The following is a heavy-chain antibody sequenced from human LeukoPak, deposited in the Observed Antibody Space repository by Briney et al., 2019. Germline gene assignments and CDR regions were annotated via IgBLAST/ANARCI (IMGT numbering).Heavy chain of an antibody. CDR1: GYTFTSYF. D-gene: IGHD2-8*01. J-gene: IGHJ4*02. CDR2: INPNTGAT. V-gene: IGHV1-2*02. Sequence: ASVKVSCKTSGYTFTSYFMYWSRQAPGQGLESMGWINPNTGATGYTHNFQGRVTMTRDTSVSTIYMDLSRLTSDDTAVYYCARDGVSPTPDFDYWGQGTLVTVSS. CDR3: ARDGVSPTPDFDY.